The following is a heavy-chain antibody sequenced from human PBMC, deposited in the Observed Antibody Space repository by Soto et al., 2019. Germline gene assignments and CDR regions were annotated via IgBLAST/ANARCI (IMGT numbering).Heavy chain of an antibody. CDR1: GYTFTSYA. Sequence: ASVKVSCKASGYTFTSYAMHWVRQAPGQGLEWMGWISAYNGNTNYAQKLQGRVTMTTDTSTSTAYMELRSLRSDDTAVYYCARVTVTTLGYYYYYGMDVWGQGTTVTVSS. D-gene: IGHD4-17*01. CDR2: ISAYNGNT. CDR3: ARVTVTTLGYYYYYGMDV. V-gene: IGHV1-18*01. J-gene: IGHJ6*02.